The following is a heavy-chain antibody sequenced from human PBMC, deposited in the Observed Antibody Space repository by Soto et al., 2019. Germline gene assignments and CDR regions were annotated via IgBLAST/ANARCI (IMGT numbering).Heavy chain of an antibody. D-gene: IGHD1-1*01. V-gene: IGHV3-23*01. J-gene: IGHJ4*02. CDR2: INKSGGST. CDR3: AKDPHTTGTTFDY. Sequence: GGSLRLSCAASGFTFSSFAMSWVRRAPGKGLEWVSTINKSGGSTYYADSVKGRFTISRDNSKNVLFLQINGLRAEDTAVYYCAKDPHTTGTTFDYWGRGTLVTVSS. CDR1: GFTFSSFA.